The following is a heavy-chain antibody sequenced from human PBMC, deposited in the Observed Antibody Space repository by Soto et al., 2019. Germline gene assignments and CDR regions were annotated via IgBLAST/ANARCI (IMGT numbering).Heavy chain of an antibody. CDR3: AAQAPEMATIRTGAFDI. D-gene: IGHD5-12*01. V-gene: IGHV1-58*01. J-gene: IGHJ3*02. CDR1: GFTFTSSA. CDR2: IVVGSGNT. Sequence: ASVKVSCKASGFTFTSSAVQWVRQARGQRREWIGWIVVGSGNTNYAQKFQESVTITRDMSTSTAYMELSSLRSEDTAVYYCAAQAPEMATIRTGAFDIWGQGTMVTVSS.